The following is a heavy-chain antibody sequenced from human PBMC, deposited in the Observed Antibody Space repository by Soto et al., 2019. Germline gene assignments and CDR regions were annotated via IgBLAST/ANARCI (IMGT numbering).Heavy chain of an antibody. CDR2: IYYSGST. D-gene: IGHD2-15*01. V-gene: IGHV4-31*03. J-gene: IGHJ6*02. CDR1: GGSISSGGYN. Sequence: SETLSLTCTVSGGSISSGGYNWSWIRQHPGKGLEWIGYIYYSGSTYYNPSLKSRVTISVDTSKNQFSLKLSSVTAADTAVYYCASEETDGGNTYYYYYGMDVWGQGTTVTVSS. CDR3: ASEETDGGNTYYYYYGMDV.